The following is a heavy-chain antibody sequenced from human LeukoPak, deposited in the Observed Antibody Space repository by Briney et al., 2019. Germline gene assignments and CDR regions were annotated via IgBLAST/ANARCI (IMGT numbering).Heavy chain of an antibody. J-gene: IGHJ5*02. CDR2: IYYSGST. D-gene: IGHD3-10*01. V-gene: IGHV4-59*08. CDR3: ARHLGSYAPCGFDP. CDR1: GGSISSYY. Sequence: PSETLSLTCTVSGGSISSYYWSWIRQPPGKGLEWIGYIYYSGSTNYNPSLKSRVTISVDTSKNQFSLKLSSVTAADTAVYYCARHLGSYAPCGFDPWGQGTLVTVSS.